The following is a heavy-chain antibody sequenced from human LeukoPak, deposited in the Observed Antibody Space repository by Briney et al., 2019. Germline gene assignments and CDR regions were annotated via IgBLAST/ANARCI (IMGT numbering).Heavy chain of an antibody. Sequence: ASVKVSCKASGYTFTGYYMHWVRQAPGQGLEWMGWINPNSGGTNYAQKFQGRVTMTRDTSISTAYMELSSLRSEDTAVYYCARGRLRYDILTGYFAYYYMDVWGKGTTVTISS. CDR1: GYTFTGYY. V-gene: IGHV1-2*02. CDR2: INPNSGGT. J-gene: IGHJ6*03. CDR3: ARGRLRYDILTGYFAYYYMDV. D-gene: IGHD3-9*01.